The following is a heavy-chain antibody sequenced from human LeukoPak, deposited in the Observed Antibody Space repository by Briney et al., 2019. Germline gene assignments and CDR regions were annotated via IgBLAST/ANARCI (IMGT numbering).Heavy chain of an antibody. CDR1: GGSISGDNW. Sequence: SGTLSLTCAVSGGSISGDNWWSWVRQPPGKGLEWIGEVDHSGRTNYNPSLKSRVTISEDKSKNQFSLIMSSVTAADTAVYYCARGVSAVTVDSWGQGTLVTVSS. V-gene: IGHV4-4*02. J-gene: IGHJ4*02. CDR2: VDHSGRT. D-gene: IGHD4-17*01. CDR3: ARGVSAVTVDS.